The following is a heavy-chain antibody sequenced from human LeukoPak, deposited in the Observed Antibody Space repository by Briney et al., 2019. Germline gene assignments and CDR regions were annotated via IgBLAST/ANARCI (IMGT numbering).Heavy chain of an antibody. Sequence: PGRSLRLSCAASGFTFDDYAMHWVRQAPGKGLEWVSGISWNSGSIGYADSVKGRFTISRDNSKNTLYLQMNSLRAEDTAVYYCARESGRYYDSSGYDYWGQGTLVTVSS. CDR2: ISWNSGSI. CDR1: GFTFDDYA. V-gene: IGHV3-9*01. D-gene: IGHD3-22*01. CDR3: ARESGRYYDSSGYDY. J-gene: IGHJ4*02.